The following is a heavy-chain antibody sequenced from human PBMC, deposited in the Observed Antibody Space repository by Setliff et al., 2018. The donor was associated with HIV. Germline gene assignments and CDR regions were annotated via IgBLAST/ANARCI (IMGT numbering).Heavy chain of an antibody. D-gene: IGHD3-10*01. Sequence: SETLSLTCAVYGGSFSGYYWSWIRQPPGKGLEWIGEINHSGSTYYNPSLKSRVTISVDTSENQFSLRLNSVTAADTAVYYCARAYFGSGIYYWGQGTLVTVSS. V-gene: IGHV4-34*01. CDR1: GGSFSGYY. CDR3: ARAYFGSGIYY. J-gene: IGHJ4*02. CDR2: INHSGST.